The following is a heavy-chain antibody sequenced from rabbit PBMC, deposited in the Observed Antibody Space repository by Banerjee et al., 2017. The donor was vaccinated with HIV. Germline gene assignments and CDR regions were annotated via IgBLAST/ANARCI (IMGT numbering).Heavy chain of an antibody. CDR1: GFSFSSSYY. CDR2: IDAGSSGST. V-gene: IGHV1S40*01. Sequence: QSLEESGGDLVKPGASLTLTCTASGFSFSSSYYMYWVRQAPGKGLEWIACIDAGSSGSTWYASWAKGRFTISKTSSTTVTLQMTSLTAADTATYFCARYASSSGYYRGNLWGQGTLVTVS. D-gene: IGHD1-1*01. J-gene: IGHJ4*01. CDR3: ARYASSSGYYRGNL.